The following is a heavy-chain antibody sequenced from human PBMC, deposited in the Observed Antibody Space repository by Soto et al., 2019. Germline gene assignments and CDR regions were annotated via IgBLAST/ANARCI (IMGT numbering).Heavy chain of an antibody. V-gene: IGHV4-59*08. D-gene: IGHD6-19*01. CDR1: GGSISSYY. CDR2: IYYSGST. CDR3: ARRYGWNFDY. Sequence: QVQLQESGPGLVKPSETLSLTCTVSGGSISSYYWSWIRQPPGKGLEWIGYIYYSGSTNYNPSLKSRDTRSVDTYKNQYSLKLSSATAADTSVYYCARRYGWNFDYWGQGTLVTVSS. J-gene: IGHJ4*02.